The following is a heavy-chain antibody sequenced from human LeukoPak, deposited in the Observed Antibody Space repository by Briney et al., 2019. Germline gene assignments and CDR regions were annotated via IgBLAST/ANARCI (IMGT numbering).Heavy chain of an antibody. CDR2: ISPNSGGT. V-gene: IGHV1-2*02. CDR1: GYTFTGYY. CDR3: AREVVVVAATDLDAVVGWFDP. J-gene: IGHJ5*02. D-gene: IGHD2-15*01. Sequence: ASVKVSCKASGYTFTGYYIHWLRQAPGQGLEWMGWISPNSGGTNYVQKFQGRVTMTRDTSISTAYMELSRLRSDDTAVYYCAREVVVVAATDLDAVVGWFDPWGQGTLVTVSS.